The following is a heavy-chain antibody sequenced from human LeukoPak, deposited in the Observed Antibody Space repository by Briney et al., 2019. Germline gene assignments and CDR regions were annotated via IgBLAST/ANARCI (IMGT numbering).Heavy chain of an antibody. Sequence: GGSLRLSCTGSAFTLSRYWMSWVRQAPGKGLEWVANIKQDGSEKSYVDSVKGRFTISRDNTKNSLYLQMNSLRAEDTAVYYCARDGHYDILTGYFQDWGQGTLVTVSS. V-gene: IGHV3-7*03. CDR2: IKQDGSEK. CDR1: AFTLSRYW. CDR3: ARDGHYDILTGYFQD. D-gene: IGHD3-9*01. J-gene: IGHJ1*01.